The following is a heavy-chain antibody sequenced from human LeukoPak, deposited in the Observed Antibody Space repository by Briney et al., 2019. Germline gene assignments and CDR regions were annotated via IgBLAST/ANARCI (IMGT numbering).Heavy chain of an antibody. CDR3: ATHPGATRGFDN. CDR1: GDIFSSDA. J-gene: IGHJ4*02. Sequence: SVKVSCKASGDIFSSDAITWVRHTPGHGLEWMGRIIPMFGMPNYAQKFQARVKNTADKSTSRAYIEWSRQTSDDTAVYDFATHPGATRGFDNCGEGGLLTVSS. V-gene: IGHV1-69*04. CDR2: IIPMFGMP. D-gene: IGHD2-2*01.